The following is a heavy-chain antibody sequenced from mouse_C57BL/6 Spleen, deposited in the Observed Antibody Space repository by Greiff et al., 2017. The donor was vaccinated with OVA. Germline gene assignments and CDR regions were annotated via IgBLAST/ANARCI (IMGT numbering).Heavy chain of an antibody. CDR1: GFSLTSYG. CDR2: IWGVGST. CDR3: ASEGVTTGGFAY. J-gene: IGHJ3*01. D-gene: IGHD2-2*01. Sequence: VQVVESGPGLVAPSQSLSITCTVSGFSLTSYGLDWVRQSPGKGLEWLGVIWGVGSTNYNSALKSRLSISKDNSKSQVFLKMNSLQTDDTAMYYCASEGVTTGGFAYWGQGTLVTVSA. V-gene: IGHV2-6*01.